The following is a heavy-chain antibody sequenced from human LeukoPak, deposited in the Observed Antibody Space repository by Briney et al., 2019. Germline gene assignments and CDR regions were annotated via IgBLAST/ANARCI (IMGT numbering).Heavy chain of an antibody. J-gene: IGHJ4*02. Sequence: SETLSLTCTVSGGSISSYYWSWIRQPAGKGLEWIGRIYTSGSTNYNPSLKSRVTMSVDTSKNQFSLKLSSVTAADTALYYCARRTVTNGWFRIDYWGQGSLVIVSS. CDR2: IYTSGST. CDR3: ARRTVTNGWFRIDY. D-gene: IGHD6-19*01. V-gene: IGHV4-4*07. CDR1: GGSISSYY.